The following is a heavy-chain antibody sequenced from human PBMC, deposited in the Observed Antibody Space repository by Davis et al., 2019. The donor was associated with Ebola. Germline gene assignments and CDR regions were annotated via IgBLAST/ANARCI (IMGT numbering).Heavy chain of an antibody. CDR3: ARVFRSDFWSGYRYYYYGMDV. D-gene: IGHD3-3*01. V-gene: IGHV4-4*02. Sequence: SETLSLTCAVSGGSISSSNWWSWIRQPPGKGLEWIGEINHSGSTNYNPSLKSRVTISVDTSKNQFSLKLSSVTAADTAVYYCARVFRSDFWSGYRYYYYGMDVWGQGTTVTVSS. CDR1: GGSISSSNW. CDR2: INHSGST. J-gene: IGHJ6*02.